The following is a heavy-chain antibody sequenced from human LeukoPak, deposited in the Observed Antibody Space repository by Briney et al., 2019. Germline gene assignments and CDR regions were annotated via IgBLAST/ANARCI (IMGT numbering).Heavy chain of an antibody. Sequence: SETLSLTCTVSGGSISSYYWSRIRQPPGKGLEWIGYIYYSGSTNYNPSLKSRVTISVDTSKNQFSLKLSSVTAADTAVYYCARPLLIFGSSPGAFDIWGQGTMVTVSS. CDR1: GGSISSYY. D-gene: IGHD3-10*01. J-gene: IGHJ3*02. V-gene: IGHV4-59*08. CDR3: ARPLLIFGSSPGAFDI. CDR2: IYYSGST.